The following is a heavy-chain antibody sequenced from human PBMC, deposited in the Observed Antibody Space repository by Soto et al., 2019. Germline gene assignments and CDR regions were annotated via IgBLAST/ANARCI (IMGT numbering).Heavy chain of an antibody. CDR3: ARAQSDIVATLNY. J-gene: IGHJ4*02. D-gene: IGHD5-12*01. Sequence: QVQLVQSGAEVKKPGASVKVSCKASGYTFTGYDMHWVRQAPGQGLEWMGWINPNSGGTNYAQKFQGWVTMTRDTSISTAYMELSRLRSDDTAVYYCARAQSDIVATLNYWGQGTLVTVSS. CDR1: GYTFTGYD. CDR2: INPNSGGT. V-gene: IGHV1-2*04.